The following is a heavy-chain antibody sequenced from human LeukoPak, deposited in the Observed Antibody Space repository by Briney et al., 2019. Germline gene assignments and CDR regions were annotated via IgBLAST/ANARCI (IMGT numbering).Heavy chain of an antibody. Sequence: GGPLRLSCAASGFTFTNYAMRWVRQARGKGVDWGATISGSGGNTHYADSVKGRFTVSRDNSKHTLHLQMNSLRAEDTAVYFCAKDGDFWSGSYWVENAFDNWGQGTVVIVSS. CDR2: ISGSGGNT. V-gene: IGHV3-23*01. D-gene: IGHD3-3*01. CDR3: AKDGDFWSGSYWVENAFDN. J-gene: IGHJ3*02. CDR1: GFTFTNYA.